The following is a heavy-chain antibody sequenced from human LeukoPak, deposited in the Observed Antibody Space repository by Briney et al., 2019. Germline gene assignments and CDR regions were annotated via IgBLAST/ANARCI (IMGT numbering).Heavy chain of an antibody. CDR3: ARLMYYYYDSSGYHYHFDY. J-gene: IGHJ4*02. CDR1: GYSFTSYW. CDR2: IYPGDSDT. V-gene: IGHV5-51*01. Sequence: GSLKIFCKGSGYSFTSYWIGWVRQMPGKGLEWMGIIYPGDSDTRYSPSFQGQVTISADKSISTAYLQWSSLKASDTAMYYCARLMYYYYDSSGYHYHFDYWGQGTLVTVSS. D-gene: IGHD3-22*01.